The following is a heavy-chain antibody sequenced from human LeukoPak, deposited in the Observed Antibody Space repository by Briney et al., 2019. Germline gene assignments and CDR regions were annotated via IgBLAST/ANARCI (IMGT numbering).Heavy chain of an antibody. J-gene: IGHJ4*02. V-gene: IGHV3-21*01. CDR1: GFTFGSYS. D-gene: IGHD3-3*01. CDR2: ISSSSSYV. CDR3: AKGMTIFGVVMSTYFEY. Sequence: PGGSLRLSCAASGFTFGSYSMNWVRQAPGKGLEWVSSISSSSSYVYYADSVKGRFTISRDNAKNSLYLQMNSLRAEDTAVYYCAKGMTIFGVVMSTYFEYWGQGTLVTVSS.